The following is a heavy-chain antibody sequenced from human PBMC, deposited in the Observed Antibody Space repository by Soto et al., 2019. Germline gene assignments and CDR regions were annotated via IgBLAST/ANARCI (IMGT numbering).Heavy chain of an antibody. J-gene: IGHJ4*02. CDR3: ATHRPKAVAFDY. V-gene: IGHV4-39*01. D-gene: IGHD6-19*01. CDR2: IYYSGST. CDR1: GCSISSSSYY. Sequence: PSETLSLTCTVSGCSISSSSYYWGWIRQPPGKGLEWIGSIYYSGSTYYNPSLKSRVTISVDTSKNQFSLKLSSVTAADTAVYYCATHRPKAVAFDYWGQGTLVTVSS.